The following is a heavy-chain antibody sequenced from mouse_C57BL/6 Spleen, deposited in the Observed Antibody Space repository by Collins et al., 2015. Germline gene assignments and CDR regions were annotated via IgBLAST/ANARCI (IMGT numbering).Heavy chain of an antibody. CDR2: IYPGDGDS. Sequence: QVQLQQSGPELVKPGASVKISCKASGYAFSSSWMNWVKQRPGKGLEWIGRIYPGDGDSNYNGKFKGKATLTADKSSSTACMQLSSLTSEDSAVYFRATGPYSMDYWGQGTSVTVSS. D-gene: IGHD4-1*01. J-gene: IGHJ4*01. CDR3: ATGPYSMDY. CDR1: GYAFSSSW. V-gene: IGHV1-82*01.